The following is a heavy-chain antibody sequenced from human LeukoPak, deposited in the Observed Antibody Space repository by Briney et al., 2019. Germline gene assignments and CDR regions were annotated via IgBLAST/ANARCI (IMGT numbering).Heavy chain of an antibody. CDR2: IIPIFGTA. V-gene: IGHV1-69*13. CDR1: GYTFTSYA. CDR3: AREIGLDTAMATDY. Sequence: SVKVSCKASGYTFTSYAMNWVRQAPGQGLEWMGGIIPIFGTANYAQKFQGRVTITADESTSTAYMELSSLRSEDTAVYYCAREIGLDTAMATDYWGQGTLVTVSS. D-gene: IGHD5-18*01. J-gene: IGHJ4*02.